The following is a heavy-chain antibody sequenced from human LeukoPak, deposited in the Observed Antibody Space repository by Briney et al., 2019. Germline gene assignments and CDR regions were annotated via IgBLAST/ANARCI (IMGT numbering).Heavy chain of an antibody. CDR2: IYYSGST. Sequence: PSQTLSLTCTVSGGSISSGDYYWSWIRQPPGKGLEWIGYIYYSGSTYYNPSLKSRVTISVDTSKNQFSLKLSSVTAADTAVYYCARVGLEWLFDHYYLDYWGQGTLVTVSS. V-gene: IGHV4-30-4*08. CDR3: ARVGLEWLFDHYYLDY. D-gene: IGHD3-3*01. J-gene: IGHJ4*02. CDR1: GGSISSGDYY.